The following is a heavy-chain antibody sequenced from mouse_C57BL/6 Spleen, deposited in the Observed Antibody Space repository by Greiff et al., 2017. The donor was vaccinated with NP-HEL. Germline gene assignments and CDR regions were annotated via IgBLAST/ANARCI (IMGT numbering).Heavy chain of an antibody. CDR1: GFTFSDFY. CDR3: ARDAGAMDY. CDR2: SRNKANDYTT. V-gene: IGHV7-1*01. J-gene: IGHJ4*01. Sequence: EVQVVESGGGLVQSGRSLRLSCATSGFTFSDFYMEWVRQAPGKGLEWIAASRNKANDYTTEYSASVKGRFIVSRDTSQSILYLQMNAQRAEDTAIYYCARDAGAMDYWGQGTSVTVSS.